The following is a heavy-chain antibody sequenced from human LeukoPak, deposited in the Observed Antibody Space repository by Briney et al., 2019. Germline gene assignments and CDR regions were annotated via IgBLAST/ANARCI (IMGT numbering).Heavy chain of an antibody. CDR2: IYHSGST. CDR3: ARGSDWSSHFDY. D-gene: IGHD3-9*01. Sequence: MASETLSLTCTVSGGSISSSFYYWGWLRQPPGKGLEWIGSIYHSGSTYYNPSLKSRVTISVDTSKNQFSLKLSSVTAADTAVYYCARGSDWSSHFDYWGQGTLVTVSS. V-gene: IGHV4-39*07. CDR1: GGSISSSFYY. J-gene: IGHJ4*02.